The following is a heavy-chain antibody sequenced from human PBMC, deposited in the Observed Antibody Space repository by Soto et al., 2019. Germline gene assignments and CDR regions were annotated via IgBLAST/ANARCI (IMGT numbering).Heavy chain of an antibody. CDR1: GFTFSSYS. D-gene: IGHD5-12*01. CDR3: ARDYYRFNSGYGFSMDV. J-gene: IGHJ6*02. V-gene: IGHV3-30-3*01. Sequence: GGSLRFSCAASGFTFSSYSMHWVRQAPGKGLEWVAVISYDGSNKYYADSVKGRFTISRDNSKNTLYLQMNSLRAEDTAVYYCARDYYRFNSGYGFSMDVWGQGTTVTVSS. CDR2: ISYDGSNK.